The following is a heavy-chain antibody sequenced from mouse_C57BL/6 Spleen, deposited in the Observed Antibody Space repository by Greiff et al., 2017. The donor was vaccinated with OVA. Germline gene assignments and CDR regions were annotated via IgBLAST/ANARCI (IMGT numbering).Heavy chain of an antibody. CDR2: INPNNGGT. D-gene: IGHD1-2*01. Sequence: VQLQQSGPELVKPGASVKISCKASGYTFTDYYMNWVKQSHGKSLEWIGDINPNNGGTSYNQKFKGKATLTVDKSSSTAYMELRSLTSEDSAVYYCARRATTAYAMDYWGQGTSVTVSS. J-gene: IGHJ4*01. V-gene: IGHV1-26*01. CDR1: GYTFTDYY. CDR3: ARRATTAYAMDY.